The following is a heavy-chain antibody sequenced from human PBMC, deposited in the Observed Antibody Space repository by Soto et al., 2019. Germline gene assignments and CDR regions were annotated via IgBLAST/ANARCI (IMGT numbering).Heavy chain of an antibody. J-gene: IGHJ4*02. Sequence: EVQLVESGGGLVQPGGSLRLSCVASGFTFSSYWRHWVRQVPGKEPVWVSFIDSYGSSTKYADSVRGRFTISRDNAKNTLYLLMNSLRVEDTAVYYCVRGLGKSDHWGQGTLVTVSS. CDR2: IDSYGSST. V-gene: IGHV3-74*03. CDR1: GFTFSSYW. CDR3: VRGLGKSDH.